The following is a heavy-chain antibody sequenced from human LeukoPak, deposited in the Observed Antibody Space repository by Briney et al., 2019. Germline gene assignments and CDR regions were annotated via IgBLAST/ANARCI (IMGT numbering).Heavy chain of an antibody. J-gene: IGHJ6*02. V-gene: IGHV4-4*07. CDR3: ARDIGSTSLFMEDYYYGMDV. Sequence: SETLSLTCTVSGDSISNHRLAWIRQPAGKGLEWIGITSGTGDYNPSLKSRVSMSVDTSKNLVSLTLTSVSAADTAVYYCARDIGSTSLFMEDYYYGMDVWGQGTTVTVSS. D-gene: IGHD2-2*01. CDR2: TSGTG. CDR1: GDSISNHR.